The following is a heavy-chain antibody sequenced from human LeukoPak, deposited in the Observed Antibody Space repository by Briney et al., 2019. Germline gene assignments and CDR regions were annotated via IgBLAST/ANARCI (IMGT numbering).Heavy chain of an antibody. D-gene: IGHD7-27*01. CDR2: INTDGSDT. V-gene: IGHV3-74*01. J-gene: IGHJ4*02. CDR3: ANNWGKYY. CDR1: GFTFSRFW. Sequence: GGSLRLSCAASGFTFSRFWMHWVRQAPGKGLVWVSRINTDGSDTSYAESVKGRFTISRDNAKNTLYLQMNSLRAEDSAVYYCANNWGKYYWGQGTLVTVSS.